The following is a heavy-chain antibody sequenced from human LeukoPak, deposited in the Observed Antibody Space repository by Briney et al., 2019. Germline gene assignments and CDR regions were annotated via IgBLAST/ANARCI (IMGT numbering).Heavy chain of an antibody. D-gene: IGHD5-24*01. CDR1: GFTFSSYS. CDR3: AESTTMATGMIFDY. CDR2: ISSSSDYI. J-gene: IGHJ4*02. Sequence: PGGSLRLSCAASGFTFSSYSMDWVRQAPGKGLEWVSSISSSSDYIYYADSLKGRFTISRDNSKNTLYLQMNSLRAEDTAMYYCAESTTMATGMIFDYWGQGTLVTVSS. V-gene: IGHV3-21*04.